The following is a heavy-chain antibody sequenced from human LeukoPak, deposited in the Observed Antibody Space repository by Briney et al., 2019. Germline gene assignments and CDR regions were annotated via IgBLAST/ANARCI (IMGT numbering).Heavy chain of an antibody. CDR3: ARHNGRRGITMVRGVIGYYYMDV. CDR1: GGSISSYY. V-gene: IGHV4-59*08. D-gene: IGHD3-10*01. Sequence: PSETLSLTCTVSGGSISSYYWSWIRQPPGKGLEWIGYIYYSGSTNYNPSLKSRVTISVDTSKNQFSLKLSSVTAADTAVYYCARHNGRRGITMVRGVIGYYYMDVWGKGTTVTISS. J-gene: IGHJ6*03. CDR2: IYYSGST.